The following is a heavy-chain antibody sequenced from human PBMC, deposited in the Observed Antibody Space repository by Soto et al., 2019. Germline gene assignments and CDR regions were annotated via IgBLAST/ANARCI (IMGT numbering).Heavy chain of an antibody. CDR2: ISPTGEQR. CDR1: RFTFRNYG. Sequence: HPGGSLRLSCAASRFTFRNYGMSWVRQGPGKGLEWVSGISPTGEQRFYVDSVKGRFFISRDNSQNTLSLEMSNLRADDTAVYYCAKDLSGARWYYDALDVWGQGTTVTVSS. CDR3: AKDLSGARWYYDALDV. V-gene: IGHV3-23*01. D-gene: IGHD2-15*01. J-gene: IGHJ6*02.